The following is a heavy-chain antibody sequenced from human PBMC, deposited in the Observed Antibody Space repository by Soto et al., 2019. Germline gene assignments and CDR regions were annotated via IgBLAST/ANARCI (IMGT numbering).Heavy chain of an antibody. V-gene: IGHV4-4*02. J-gene: IGHJ6*03. CDR2: IYHSGST. D-gene: IGHD6-13*01. Sequence: SETLSLTCAVSGGSISSSNWWSWVRQPPGKGLEWIGEIYHSGSTNYNPSLKSRVTISVDKSKNQFSLKLSSVTAVDTAVYYCARSAAAGYYYYMDVWGKGTTVTVSS. CDR1: GGSISSSNW. CDR3: ARSAAAGYYYYMDV.